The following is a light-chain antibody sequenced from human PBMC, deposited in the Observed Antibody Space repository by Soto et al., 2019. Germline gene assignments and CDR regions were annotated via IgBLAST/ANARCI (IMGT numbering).Light chain of an antibody. CDR1: QTIMTY. CDR3: QQSYNSPQT. CDR2: AAS. J-gene: IGKJ1*01. Sequence: DIQMTPSPSSLSASVVYEVNITCRASQTIMTYLNWYQLKPGKPPRLLIYAASSLQSGVPSRFSGSGSGTDFTLTISSLQPEDFATYSCQQSYNSPQTFGRGTKVDIK. V-gene: IGKV1-39*01.